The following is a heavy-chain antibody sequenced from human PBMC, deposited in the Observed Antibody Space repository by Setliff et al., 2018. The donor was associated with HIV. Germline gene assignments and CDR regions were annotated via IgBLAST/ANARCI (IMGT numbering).Heavy chain of an antibody. CDR1: GGSISSGGYY. J-gene: IGHJ6*03. D-gene: IGHD3-3*01. Sequence: SETLSLTCTVSGGSISSGGYYWSWIRQHPGKGLEWIGYIYYSGSTYYNPSLKSRVTISVDTSKNQFSLKLSSVTAADTAVYYCARSPPERITIFGVVTSYYMDVWGKGTTVTVSS. CDR3: ARSPPERITIFGVVTSYYMDV. V-gene: IGHV4-31*03. CDR2: IYYSGST.